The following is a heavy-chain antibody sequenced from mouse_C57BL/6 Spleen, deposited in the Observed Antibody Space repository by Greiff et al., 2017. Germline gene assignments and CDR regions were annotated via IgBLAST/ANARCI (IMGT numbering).Heavy chain of an antibody. V-gene: IGHV1-39*01. CDR3: ASPTVWMDY. CDR2: ITPNYGTT. CDR1: GYSFTDYK. D-gene: IGHD1-1*01. J-gene: IGHJ4*01. Sequence: EVQLQQSGPELVKPGASVKISCKASGYSFTDYKMHWVQQSTGKSLAWIGVITPNYGTTSSNQQFKGKATLTVDQSSSTAYMQLNSLTSEDSAVYYCASPTVWMDYWGQGTSVTVSS.